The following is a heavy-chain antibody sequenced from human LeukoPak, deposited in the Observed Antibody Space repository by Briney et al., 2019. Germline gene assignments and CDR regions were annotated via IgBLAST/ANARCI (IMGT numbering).Heavy chain of an antibody. Sequence: RASVKVSCKASGYTFTGYYMHWVRQAPGQGLEWMGWISGYNGNTNYAQKLQGRVTMTTDTSTSTAYMELRSLRSDDTAVYYCARDITLSGYFGDYWGQGTLVTVSS. V-gene: IGHV1-18*04. CDR3: ARDITLSGYFGDY. CDR2: ISGYNGNT. CDR1: GYTFTGYY. J-gene: IGHJ4*02. D-gene: IGHD5-12*01.